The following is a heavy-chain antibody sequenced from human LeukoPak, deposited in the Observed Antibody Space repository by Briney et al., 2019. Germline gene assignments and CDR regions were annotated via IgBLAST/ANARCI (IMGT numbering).Heavy chain of an antibody. CDR1: GGPISSGGYY. CDR3: ARRGLGGAFDI. CDR2: IYYSGST. D-gene: IGHD3/OR15-3a*01. Sequence: PSETLSLTCTVSGGPISSGGYYWSWIRQHPGKGLEWIGYIYYSGSTYYNPSLKSRVTISVDTSKNQFSLNLNSVTAADTAVFYCARRGLGGAFDIWSQGTLVTVSS. V-gene: IGHV4-31*03. J-gene: IGHJ3*02.